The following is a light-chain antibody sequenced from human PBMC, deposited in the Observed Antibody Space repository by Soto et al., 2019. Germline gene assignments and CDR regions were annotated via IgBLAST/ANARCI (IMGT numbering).Light chain of an antibody. CDR3: QQYGSPPLT. V-gene: IGKV3-20*01. CDR1: QTVNSVY. CDR2: GAS. J-gene: IGKJ4*01. Sequence: EIVLTQSPGTLSLSPGERATLSCRASQTVNSVYLAWYQQKPGQAPRLLIYGASSRATGIPNRFGGSGSGTDFTLTITRLEPEDFAVYYCQQYGSPPLTFGGGTKVDIK.